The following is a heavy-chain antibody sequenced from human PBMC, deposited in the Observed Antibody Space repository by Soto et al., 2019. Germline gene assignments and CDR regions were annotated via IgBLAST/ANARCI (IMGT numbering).Heavy chain of an antibody. D-gene: IGHD4-4*01. J-gene: IGHJ5*02. CDR3: ARHPSNFWFDP. Sequence: SETLSLTCTVSGDSISTYYWSWIRQPPGKGLEWIAYIYYNGNTNYNPSLKSRVTISVDTSKNHFSLKLSSVTAADTAVYYCARHPSNFWFDPWGQGTLVTVSS. CDR2: IYYNGNT. CDR1: GDSISTYY. V-gene: IGHV4-59*08.